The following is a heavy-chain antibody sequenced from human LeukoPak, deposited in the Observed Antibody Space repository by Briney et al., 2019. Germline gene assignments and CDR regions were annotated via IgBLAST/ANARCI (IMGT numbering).Heavy chain of an antibody. D-gene: IGHD3-16*01. CDR2: IYYSGST. CDR1: GGSINSGGFY. J-gene: IGHJ4*02. V-gene: IGHV4-31*03. CDR3: ARGGSFLGNYVY. Sequence: SETLSLTCTVSGGSINSGGFYWSWIRQHPGKGLEWIGYIYYSGSTFYNPSLKSRVAISLDKSKNQFSLNLRSVTAADTAVYYCARGGSFLGNYVYWGQGTQVTVSS.